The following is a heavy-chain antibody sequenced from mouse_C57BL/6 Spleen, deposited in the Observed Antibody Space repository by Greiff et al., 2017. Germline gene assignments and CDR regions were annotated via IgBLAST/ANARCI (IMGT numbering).Heavy chain of an antibody. V-gene: IGHV1-19*01. CDR2: INPYNGGT. CDR1: GYTFTDYY. J-gene: IGHJ3*01. D-gene: IGHD4-1*01. Sequence: EVQLQQSGPVLVKPGASVKMSCKASGYTFTDYYMNWVKQSHGKSLEWIGVINPYNGGTSYNQKFKGKATLTVDKSSGPAYMELNSLASEDSAVXDCARNWDGAYWGQGTLVTVSA. CDR3: ARNWDGAY.